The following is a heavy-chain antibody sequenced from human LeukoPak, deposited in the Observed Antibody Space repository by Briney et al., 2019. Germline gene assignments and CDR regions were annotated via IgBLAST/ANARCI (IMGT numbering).Heavy chain of an antibody. CDR1: GFTFSSYA. Sequence: PGGSLRLSCAASGFTFSSYAMSWVRQAPGKGLEWVSAISGSGGSTYYADSVRGRFTIPRDNSKNTLYLQMNSLRAEDTAVYYCAKLSSGSYSMTWGQGTLVTVSS. CDR3: AKLSSGSYSMT. CDR2: ISGSGGST. J-gene: IGHJ5*02. D-gene: IGHD3-10*01. V-gene: IGHV3-23*01.